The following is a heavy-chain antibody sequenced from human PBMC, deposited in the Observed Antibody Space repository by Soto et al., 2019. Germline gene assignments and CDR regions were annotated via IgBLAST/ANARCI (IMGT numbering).Heavy chain of an antibody. J-gene: IGHJ4*02. CDR2: ISYDGSHE. D-gene: IGHD3-10*01. CDR1: GFIVRSYA. V-gene: IGHV3-30*04. Sequence: QVQLVESGGGVVQPGRSLRLSCAASGFIVRSYALHWVRQAPGEGLEWVAVTIISYDGSHEYYADSVKGRFTISRDNSKNMVKLQMNSLRPDDTAVYYCARGDGTGSYLLDYWGRGTLGTVSA. CDR3: ARGDGTGSYLLDY.